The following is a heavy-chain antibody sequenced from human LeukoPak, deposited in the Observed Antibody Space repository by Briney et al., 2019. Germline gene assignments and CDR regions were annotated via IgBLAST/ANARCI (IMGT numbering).Heavy chain of an antibody. D-gene: IGHD3-22*01. CDR3: AISGYYYTEYFQH. J-gene: IGHJ1*01. Sequence: ASVKVSCKASGYIFTSYNIHWVRQATGQGLEWMGWMNPNSGNTGYAQKFQGRVTMTRNTSISTAYMELSSLRSEDTAVYYCAISGYYYTEYFQHWGQGTLVTVSS. V-gene: IGHV1-8*01. CDR2: MNPNSGNT. CDR1: GYIFTSYN.